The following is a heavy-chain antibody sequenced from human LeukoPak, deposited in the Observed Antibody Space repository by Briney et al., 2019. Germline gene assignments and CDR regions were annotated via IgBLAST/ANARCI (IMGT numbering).Heavy chain of an antibody. CDR1: GFTFSSYS. D-gene: IGHD6-19*01. CDR2: IKQDGSET. J-gene: IGHJ4*02. CDR3: GRDLMQWLKDPHFDY. V-gene: IGHV3-7*03. Sequence: GGSLRLSCAASGFTFSSYSMSWVRQAPGKGLEWVANIKQDGSETYYVDSVKGRFTISRDNSKSSLYLQMNSLRAEDPAVYYCGRDLMQWLKDPHFDYWGQGTLVTVSS.